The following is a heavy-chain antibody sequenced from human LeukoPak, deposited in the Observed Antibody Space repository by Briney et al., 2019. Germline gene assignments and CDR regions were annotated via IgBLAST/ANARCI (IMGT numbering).Heavy chain of an antibody. CDR2: IYSGGST. CDR3: QRTMVRGELDY. CDR1: GFTVSSNY. V-gene: IGHV3-53*01. D-gene: IGHD3-10*01. J-gene: IGHJ4*02. Sequence: GGSLRLSCAASGFTVSSNYMSWVRHAPGKGLEWVSVIYSGGSTYYADSVKGRFTISRDNSKNTLYLQMNSLRAEDTAVYYCQRTMVRGELDYWGQGTLVTVSS.